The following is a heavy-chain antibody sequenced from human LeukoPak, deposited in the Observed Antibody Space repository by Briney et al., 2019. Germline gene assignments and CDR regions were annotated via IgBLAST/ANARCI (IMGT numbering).Heavy chain of an antibody. J-gene: IGHJ5*02. Sequence: GGSLRLSCAASGFTFSSYSMNWVRQAPGKGLEWVSSISSSSSYIYYADSVKGRFTISRDNAKNSLYLQMNSLRAEDTAVNYCAKEIVGATIWFDPWGQGTLVTVSS. D-gene: IGHD1-26*01. CDR2: ISSSSSYI. CDR3: AKEIVGATIWFDP. CDR1: GFTFSSYS. V-gene: IGHV3-21*01.